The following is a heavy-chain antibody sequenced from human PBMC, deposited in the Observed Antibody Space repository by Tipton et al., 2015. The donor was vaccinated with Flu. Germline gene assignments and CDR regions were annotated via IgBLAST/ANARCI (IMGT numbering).Heavy chain of an antibody. J-gene: IGHJ3*02. V-gene: IGHV4-38-2*02. CDR3: ARKWLSAFDI. Sequence: TLSVTCTVSGYSISSGYYWGWIRQPPGKGLEWIGSIYHSGSTYYNPSLKSRVTISVNTSKNQFSLKLSSVTAADTAVYYCARKWLSAFDIWGQGTMVTVSS. CDR1: GYSISSGYY. D-gene: IGHD3-22*01. CDR2: IYHSGST.